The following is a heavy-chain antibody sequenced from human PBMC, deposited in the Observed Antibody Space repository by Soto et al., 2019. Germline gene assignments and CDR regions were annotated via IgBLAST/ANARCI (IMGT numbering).Heavy chain of an antibody. D-gene: IGHD3-10*02. J-gene: IGHJ4*02. CDR2: ISSDGGNK. CDR3: TIVRVADSALDH. CDR1: GFTFSTYG. Sequence: QVQLVESGGGVVQPGRSLRLSCAASGFTFSTYGMHWVRQAPGKGLEWVALISSDGGNKYYGDSVKGRFTISRDNPKNTLYLQMNSLRVEDTAVYYCTIVRVADSALDHWGQGTLVTVSS. V-gene: IGHV3-30*03.